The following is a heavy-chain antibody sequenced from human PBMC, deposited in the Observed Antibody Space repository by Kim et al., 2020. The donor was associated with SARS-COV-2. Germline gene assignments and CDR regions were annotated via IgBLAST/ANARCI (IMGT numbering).Heavy chain of an antibody. CDR1: GFNFKTYA. V-gene: IGHV3-23*01. CDR3: AKDLRGHSYEFNY. CDR2: ITAGGGST. Sequence: GGSLRLSCAASGFNFKTYAMTWVRQAPGKGLEWVSVITAGGGSTYYADSVKGRFTISRDNSKNMLYLQMNSLRTEDTAIYYCAKDLRGHSYEFNYWGQGT. D-gene: IGHD5-18*01. J-gene: IGHJ4*02.